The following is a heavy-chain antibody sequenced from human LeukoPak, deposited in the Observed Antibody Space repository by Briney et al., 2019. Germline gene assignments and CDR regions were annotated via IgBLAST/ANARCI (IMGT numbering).Heavy chain of an antibody. D-gene: IGHD6-13*01. CDR1: GFTFSSYG. CDR3: ARTRAAAGYSSFWFDP. CDR2: IIGSGSST. Sequence: GGSLRLSCAASGFTFSSYGMSWVRQAPGKGLQWVSVIIGSGSSTYYADSVKGRFTISRDNARNTLYLQMNSLRAEDTAVYYCARTRAAAGYSSFWFDPWGQGTLVTVSS. J-gene: IGHJ5*02. V-gene: IGHV3-23*01.